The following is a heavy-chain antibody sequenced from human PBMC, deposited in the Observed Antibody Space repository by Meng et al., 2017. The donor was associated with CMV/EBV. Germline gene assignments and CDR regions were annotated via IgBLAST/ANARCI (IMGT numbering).Heavy chain of an antibody. J-gene: IGHJ6*02. D-gene: IGHD6-6*01. CDR3: ARRIAARLLSARYYYGMDV. CDR1: GFTFSDYY. V-gene: IGHV3-11*01. Sequence: GESLKISCAASGFTFSDYYMSWLRQAPGKGLEYISYITSGGRTTFYADSVKGRFTVSRDNANKSLYLQMNSLRAEDTAVYYCARRIAARLLSARYYYGMDVWGQGTTVTVSS. CDR2: ITSGGRTT.